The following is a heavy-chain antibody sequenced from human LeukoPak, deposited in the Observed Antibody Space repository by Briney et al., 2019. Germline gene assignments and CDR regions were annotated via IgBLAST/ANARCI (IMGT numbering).Heavy chain of an antibody. Sequence: SETLSLTCTVSGGSISSYYWSWIRQPPGKGLEWIGDIYYSGGTNYSPSLKSRVTISVDSSKNQFSLRLSSVTAADTAVYYCARGGELLNYWGQGTLVTVSS. J-gene: IGHJ4*02. V-gene: IGHV4-59*08. CDR1: GGSISSYY. CDR2: IYYSGGT. D-gene: IGHD1-26*01. CDR3: ARGGELLNY.